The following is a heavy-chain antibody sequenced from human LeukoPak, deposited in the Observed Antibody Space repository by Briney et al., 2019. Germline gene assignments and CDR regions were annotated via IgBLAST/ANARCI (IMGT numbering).Heavy chain of an antibody. CDR1: GGSFSGYY. Sequence: PSETLSLSCAVYGGSFSGYYWSWIRQPPGKGLEWIGEINHSGSTNYNPSLKSRVTISVDTSKNQFSLKLSSVTAADTAVYYCARGGIYSNYFDYWGQGTLVTASS. D-gene: IGHD4-11*01. J-gene: IGHJ4*02. CDR3: ARGGIYSNYFDY. V-gene: IGHV4-34*01. CDR2: INHSGST.